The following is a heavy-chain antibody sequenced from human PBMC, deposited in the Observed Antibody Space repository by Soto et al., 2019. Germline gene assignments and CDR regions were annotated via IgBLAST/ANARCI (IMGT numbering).Heavy chain of an antibody. J-gene: IGHJ4*02. D-gene: IGHD3-10*01. CDR3: ARGFPSMTYYGEYYFDS. V-gene: IGHV3-53*01. CDR1: GFAVSSNY. CDR2: IYAGGST. Sequence: GGSLRLSCEASGFAVSSNYMSWVRQAPGKGLEWVSVIYAGGSTYDADSVRGRFTISRDNYKNTLYLQMNSLRAEDTAVYYCARGFPSMTYYGEYYFDSWGQGTLVTVSS.